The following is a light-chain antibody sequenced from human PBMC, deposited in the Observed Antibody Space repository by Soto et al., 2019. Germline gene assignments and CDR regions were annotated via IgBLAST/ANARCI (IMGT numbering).Light chain of an antibody. CDR2: EVS. J-gene: IGLJ1*01. CDR3: SSYTSSSTYNYV. V-gene: IGLV2-14*01. Sequence: QSALTQPASVSGSPGQSITISCTGTSSDGGGYNYVSWYQQHPGKAPKLMIYEVSNRPSGVSNRFSGSKSGNTASLTISGLQAEDEADYYCSSYTSSSTYNYVFGTGTKVTV. CDR1: SSDGGGYNY.